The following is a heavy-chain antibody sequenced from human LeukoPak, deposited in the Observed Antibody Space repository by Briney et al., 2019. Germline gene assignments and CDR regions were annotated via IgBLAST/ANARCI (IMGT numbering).Heavy chain of an antibody. CDR3: ARDPYYGSNSRYYYYYGMDV. Sequence: GSLRLSSAASGFTFSSYSMNWVRQAPGKGLEWVSSISSSGGYIYYADSVKGRFTISRDNAKNSLYLQINSLRAEDRAVYYCARDPYYGSNSRYYYYYGMDVWGQGTTVTVSS. CDR2: ISSSGGYI. V-gene: IGHV3-21*01. D-gene: IGHD4-23*01. J-gene: IGHJ6*02. CDR1: GFTFSSYS.